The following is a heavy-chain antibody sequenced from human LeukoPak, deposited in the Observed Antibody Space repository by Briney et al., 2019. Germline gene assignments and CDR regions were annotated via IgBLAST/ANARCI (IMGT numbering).Heavy chain of an antibody. CDR3: ARRAYSAAYWKHFDY. CDR1: GGSISSYY. CDR2: IYYHENT. Sequence: SETLSLTCTVSGGSISSYYWSWIRLPPGKGLEWIGYIYYHENTYYNSSLKSRVTISVDTSKNQFSLKLNSVTAADTAVYFCARRAYSAAYWKHFDYWGQGTLVTVSS. D-gene: IGHD1-1*01. J-gene: IGHJ4*02. V-gene: IGHV4-59*04.